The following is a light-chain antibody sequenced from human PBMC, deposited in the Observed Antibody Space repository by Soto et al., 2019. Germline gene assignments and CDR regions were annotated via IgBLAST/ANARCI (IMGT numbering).Light chain of an antibody. CDR1: QSIRHY. Sequence: DIQMTQSPPTLSASVGDRVTLTFRASQSIRHYLAWYQQMPGKAPKLLIYGASTLQSGVPSRFSGSGSGTEFTLTISSLQPDDFGTYFCQHHNSYSQTFGQGTKVDIK. V-gene: IGKV1-5*01. CDR2: GAS. J-gene: IGKJ1*01. CDR3: QHHNSYSQT.